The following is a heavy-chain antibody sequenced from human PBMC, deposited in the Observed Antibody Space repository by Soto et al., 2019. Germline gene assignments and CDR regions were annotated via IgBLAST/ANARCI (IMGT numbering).Heavy chain of an antibody. CDR2: LYSGST. CDR3: ARRGSGHTFDY. V-gene: IGHV4-39*02. D-gene: IGHD3-10*01. CDR1: GASITRGGFH. J-gene: IGHJ4*02. Sequence: QLQLQESGPGLVKPSVTLSLTCAVTGASITRGGFHWGWIRQSPGQGLEWIGSLYSGSTYYNPSLKSRVTISADTSKNDFSLRLTSVTAADTAVYYCARRGSGHTFDYWGQGTLVTVSS.